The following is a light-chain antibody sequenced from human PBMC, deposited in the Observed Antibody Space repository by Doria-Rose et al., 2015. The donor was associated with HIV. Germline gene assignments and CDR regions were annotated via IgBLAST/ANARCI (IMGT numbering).Light chain of an antibody. V-gene: IGKV3-20*01. Sequence: TQSPGTLSLSPGERATLSCRASQSFSSTYLAWYQQTPGQAPSLLIYDGSTRATGIPDRFSASGSGTDFTLTINRLEPEDFALYYCHQYGTSGTFGQGTKVE. CDR3: HQYGTSGT. J-gene: IGKJ1*01. CDR2: DGS. CDR1: QSFSSTY.